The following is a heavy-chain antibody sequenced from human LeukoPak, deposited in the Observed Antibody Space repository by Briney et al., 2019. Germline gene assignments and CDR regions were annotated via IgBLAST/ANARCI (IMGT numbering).Heavy chain of an antibody. V-gene: IGHV1-2*02. CDR2: INPNSGDT. Sequence: ASVKVSCKASGYTFTAYYMHWVRQAPGQGLEWMGWINPNSGDTNYAQKFQGRVTMARDTSISTAYMELSRLRSDDTAVYFCAREPRYTSSWYESNYRCYFAMDVWGQGTTVTVSS. J-gene: IGHJ6*02. CDR3: AREPRYTSSWYESNYRCYFAMDV. D-gene: IGHD6-13*01. CDR1: GYTFTAYY.